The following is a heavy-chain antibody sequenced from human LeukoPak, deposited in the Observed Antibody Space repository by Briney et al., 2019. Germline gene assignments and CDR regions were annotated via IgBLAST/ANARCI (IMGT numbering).Heavy chain of an antibody. CDR3: ARGRPDFYDSSGYYSLYYFDY. D-gene: IGHD3-22*01. Sequence: GSLRLSCAASGFTFSSYWMHWVRHAPGKGLVWVSRINSDGSSTSYADSVKGRFTISRDNAKNTLYLQMNSLRVEDPAVYYCARGRPDFYDSSGYYSLYYFDYWGQGALVTVSS. V-gene: IGHV3-74*01. CDR1: GFTFSSYW. CDR2: INSDGSST. J-gene: IGHJ4*02.